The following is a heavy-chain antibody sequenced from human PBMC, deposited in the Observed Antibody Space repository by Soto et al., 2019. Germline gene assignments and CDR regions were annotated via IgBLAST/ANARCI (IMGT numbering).Heavy chain of an antibody. D-gene: IGHD3-22*01. V-gene: IGHV4-39*01. CDR3: GGYYDTSQRPYFHH. J-gene: IGHJ1*01. CDR1: GDSISSSGYY. Sequence: PSETLSLTCTVSGDSISSSGYYWGWIRQPPGKGLDWVGTIYYLGTTYYNPSLKTRLTLSVDTSKSQLSLKPSYVTASDTAVYYCGGYYDTSQRPYFHHWGLGTLVTVSS. CDR2: IYYLGTT.